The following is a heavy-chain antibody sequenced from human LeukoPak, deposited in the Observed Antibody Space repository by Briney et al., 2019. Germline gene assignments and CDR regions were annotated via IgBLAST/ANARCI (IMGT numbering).Heavy chain of an antibody. D-gene: IGHD5-18*01. J-gene: IGHJ4*02. CDR1: GGSFSGYY. CDR2: INHSGST. V-gene: IGHV4-34*01. CDR3: ARGRRGYGYGLFPVHYFDY. Sequence: SETLSLTCAVYGGSFSGYYWSWIRQPPGKGLEWIGEINHSGSTNYNPSLKSRVTISVDTSKNQFSLKLSSVTAADTAVYYCARGRRGYGYGLFPVHYFDYWGQGTLVTVSS.